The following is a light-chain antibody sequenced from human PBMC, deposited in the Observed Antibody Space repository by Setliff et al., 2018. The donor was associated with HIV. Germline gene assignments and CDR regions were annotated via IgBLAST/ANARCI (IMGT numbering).Light chain of an antibody. J-gene: IGLJ1*01. CDR3: CSYTSRSTRV. V-gene: IGLV2-14*01. CDR1: STDVGGYDY. CDR2: EVT. Sequence: QSVLTQPASVSGSPGQSITISCTGTSTDVGGYDYVSWYQQLPGKAPKLIIFEVTNRPSGISLRFSGSKSGNTASLTISGVQAEDEADYYCCSYTSRSTRVFGTGT.